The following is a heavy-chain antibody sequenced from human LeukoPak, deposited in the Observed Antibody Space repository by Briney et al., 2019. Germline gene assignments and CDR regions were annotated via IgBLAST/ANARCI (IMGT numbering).Heavy chain of an antibody. Sequence: EASVKVSCKTSGHTFTVYYIHWVRQAPGQGLEWMGWISPHTGGANYAQRFQGRVTMTRDTSISTAYMELSGLTSDDTAMYYCARDGGHQELYNWGQGTLVTVSS. J-gene: IGHJ4*02. CDR1: GHTFTVYY. V-gene: IGHV1-2*02. CDR3: ARDGGHQELYN. CDR2: ISPHTGGA. D-gene: IGHD3-3*01.